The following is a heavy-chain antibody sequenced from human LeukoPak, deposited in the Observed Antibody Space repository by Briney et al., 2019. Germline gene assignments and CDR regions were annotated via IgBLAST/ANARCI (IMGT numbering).Heavy chain of an antibody. Sequence: SVKVSCKASGGTFSSYAISWVRQAPGQGLEWVGGIIPIFGTANYAQKFQGRVTITADESTSTAYMELSSLRSEDTAVYYCASGGIAGSGSYLHWGQGTLVTVSS. D-gene: IGHD3-10*01. V-gene: IGHV1-69*13. CDR1: GGTFSSYA. CDR3: ASGGIAGSGSYLH. CDR2: IIPIFGTA. J-gene: IGHJ4*02.